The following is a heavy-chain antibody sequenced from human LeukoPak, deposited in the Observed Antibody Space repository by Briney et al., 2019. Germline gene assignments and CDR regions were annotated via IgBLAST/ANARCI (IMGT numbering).Heavy chain of an antibody. V-gene: IGHV4-4*07. J-gene: IGHJ6*03. Sequence: PSETQSLTCTVSGGSISGYYWSWLRQPAGKGLEWIGRIYSSGSPNYNPSLKSRVTMSVDTSKNQFSLKLSSVTAADTAVYHCARELVRYYYYMDVWGKGTTVTVSS. CDR2: IYSSGSP. CDR3: ARELVRYYYYMDV. CDR1: GGSISGYY.